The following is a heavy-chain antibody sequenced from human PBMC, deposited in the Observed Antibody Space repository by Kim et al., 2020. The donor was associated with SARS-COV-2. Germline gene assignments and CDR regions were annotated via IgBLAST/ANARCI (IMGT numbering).Heavy chain of an antibody. V-gene: IGHV4-59*01. Sequence: SETLSLTCTVSSDSISDYYWSWIRQPPGKGLEWIGYVHHNGNTNYSPSLKSRVTIAAHTSKTQFFLMLTSVTAADTAVYYCARKRADSSGFIDYWGQGVLVTVSS. CDR1: SDSISDYY. CDR3: ARKRADSSGFIDY. D-gene: IGHD3-22*01. J-gene: IGHJ4*02. CDR2: VHHNGNT.